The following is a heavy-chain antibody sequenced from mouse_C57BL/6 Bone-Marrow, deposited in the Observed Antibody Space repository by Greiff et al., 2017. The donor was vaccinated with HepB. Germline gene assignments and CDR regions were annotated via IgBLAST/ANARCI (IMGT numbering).Heavy chain of an antibody. CDR2: ISSGGDYI. D-gene: IGHD2-4*01. CDR1: GFTFSSYA. Sequence: VQLKESGEGLVKPGGSLKLSCAASGFTFSSYAMSWVRQTPEKRLEWVAYISSGGDYIYYADTVKGRFTISRDNARNTLYLQMSSLKSEDTAMYYCTRDRDYDVEFAYWGQGTLVTVSA. CDR3: TRDRDYDVEFAY. J-gene: IGHJ3*01. V-gene: IGHV5-9-1*02.